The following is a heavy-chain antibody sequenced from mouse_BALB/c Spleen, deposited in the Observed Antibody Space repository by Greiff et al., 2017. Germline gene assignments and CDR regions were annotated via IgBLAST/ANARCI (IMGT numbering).Heavy chain of an antibody. CDR2: ISYSGST. J-gene: IGHJ4*01. CDR1: GYSITSDYA. Sequence: EVKLVESGPGLVKPSQSLSLTCTVTGYSITSDYAWNWIRQFPGNKLEWMGYISYSGSTSYNPSLKSRISITRDTSKNQFFLQLNSVTTEDTATYYCARGEEGDYWGQGTSVTVSS. CDR3: ARGEEGDY. V-gene: IGHV3-2*02.